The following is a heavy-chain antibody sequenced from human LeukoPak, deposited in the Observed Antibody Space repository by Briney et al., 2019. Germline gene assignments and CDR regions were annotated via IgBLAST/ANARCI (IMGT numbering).Heavy chain of an antibody. D-gene: IGHD6-19*01. V-gene: IGHV3-23*01. Sequence: ETLSLTCTVSGGSISSYYWSWVRQAPGKGLEWVSGISGSSGSTYYADSVRGRFTISRDNSRNTLYLQLNSLTVADTAVYYCARHCTASGCYFDFWGQGTLVPVSS. CDR2: ISGSSGST. J-gene: IGHJ4*02. CDR3: ARHCTASGCYFDF. CDR1: GGSISSYY.